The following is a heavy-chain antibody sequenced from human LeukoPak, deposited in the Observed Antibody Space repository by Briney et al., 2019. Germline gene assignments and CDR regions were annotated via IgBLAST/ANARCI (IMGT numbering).Heavy chain of an antibody. D-gene: IGHD3-16*02. J-gene: IGHJ4*02. CDR3: ARGEDYVWGSYRSYYFDY. CDR1: GGSISSGNDY. V-gene: IGHV4-30-4*01. Sequence: SETLSLTCTVSGGSISSGNDYWTWIRQPPGKGLEWVGYIYSSGTTYYNPSVQSRLDISIDTSKNQFSLELSSVTAADTAVYYCARGEDYVWGSYRSYYFDYWGQGTLVTVSS. CDR2: IYSSGTT.